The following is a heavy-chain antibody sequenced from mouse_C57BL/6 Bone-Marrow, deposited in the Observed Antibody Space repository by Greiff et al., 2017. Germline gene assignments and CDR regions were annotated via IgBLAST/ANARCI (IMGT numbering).Heavy chain of an antibody. CDR3: ARWKY. CDR1: GYAFRSYW. Sequence: QVHVKQSGAELVKPGASVKISCKASGYAFRSYWLHWVKQRPGKGLEWIGQIYPGDGDTNYNGKFKGKATMTADKSSSTAYMQLSSLTSEDSAVYFCARWKYWGKGTLVTVSA. V-gene: IGHV1-80*01. J-gene: IGHJ3*01. CDR2: IYPGDGDT.